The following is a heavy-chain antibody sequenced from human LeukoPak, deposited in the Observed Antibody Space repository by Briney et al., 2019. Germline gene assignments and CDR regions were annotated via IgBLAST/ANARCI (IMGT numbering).Heavy chain of an antibody. CDR2: ISGSGGST. CDR3: AKSQGIYDSSGYYYDY. CDR1: GFTFSNYG. V-gene: IGHV3-23*01. J-gene: IGHJ4*02. D-gene: IGHD3-22*01. Sequence: GGSLRLSCAASGFTFSNYGMNWVRQAPGKGLEWVSAISGSGGSTYYADSVKGRFTISRDNSKNTLYLQMNSLRAEDTAVYYCAKSQGIYDSSGYYYDYWGQGTLVTVSS.